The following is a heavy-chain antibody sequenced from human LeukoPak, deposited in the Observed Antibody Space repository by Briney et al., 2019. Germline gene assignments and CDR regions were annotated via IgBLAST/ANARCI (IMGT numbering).Heavy chain of an antibody. CDR1: GGSISSYY. CDR3: ARSASSGSTRGEFDD. D-gene: IGHD6-19*01. Sequence: PSETLSLTCTVSGGSISSYYWSWIRQPPGKGLEWIGYIYYSGSTNYNPSLKSRVTISVDTSKNQFSLKLSSVPAADTAVYYCARSASSGSTRGEFDDWGQGTLVTVSS. V-gene: IGHV4-59*01. J-gene: IGHJ4*02. CDR2: IYYSGST.